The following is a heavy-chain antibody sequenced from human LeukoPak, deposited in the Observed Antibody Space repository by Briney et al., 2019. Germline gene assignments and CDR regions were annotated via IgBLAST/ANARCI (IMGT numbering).Heavy chain of an antibody. D-gene: IGHD3-3*01. V-gene: IGHV3-23*01. CDR3: ANGRDITIFGVADY. Sequence: GGSLRLSCAASGFTFSSYAMSWVRQAPGKGLEWVSAISGSGGSTYYADSVKGRFTISRDNSKNTLYLQMNSLRAEDTAVYYCANGRDITIFGVADYWGQGTLVTVSS. CDR2: ISGSGGST. J-gene: IGHJ4*02. CDR1: GFTFSSYA.